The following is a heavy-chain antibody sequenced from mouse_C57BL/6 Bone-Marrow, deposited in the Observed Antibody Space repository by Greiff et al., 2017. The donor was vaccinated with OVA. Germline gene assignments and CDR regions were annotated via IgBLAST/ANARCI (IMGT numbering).Heavy chain of an antibody. Sequence: EVKLMESGPGLVKPSQSLSLTCSVTGYSITSGYYWNWIRQFPGNKLEWMGYISYDGSNNYNPSLKNRISITRDTSKNQFFLKLNSVTTEDTATYYCAGGTAQATGDYFDYWGQGTTLTVSS. J-gene: IGHJ2*01. CDR1: GYSITSGYY. CDR2: ISYDGSN. CDR3: AGGTAQATGDYFDY. V-gene: IGHV3-6*01. D-gene: IGHD3-2*02.